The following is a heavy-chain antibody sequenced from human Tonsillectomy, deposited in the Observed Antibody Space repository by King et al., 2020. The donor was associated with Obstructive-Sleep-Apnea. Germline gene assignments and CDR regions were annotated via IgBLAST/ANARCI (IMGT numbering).Heavy chain of an antibody. J-gene: IGHJ4*02. CDR2: ISWNSGSI. Sequence: VQLVESGGGLVQPGRSLRLSCAASGFTFDDYAMHWVRQAPGKGLEWVSGISWNSGSINYADSVKGRFTISRDNAKHSLYLKMNSLRAEDTALYYCAKDTTPHVFYYFDYWGQGTLVTVSS. CDR3: AKDTTPHVFYYFDY. V-gene: IGHV3-9*01. D-gene: IGHD2/OR15-2a*01. CDR1: GFTFDDYA.